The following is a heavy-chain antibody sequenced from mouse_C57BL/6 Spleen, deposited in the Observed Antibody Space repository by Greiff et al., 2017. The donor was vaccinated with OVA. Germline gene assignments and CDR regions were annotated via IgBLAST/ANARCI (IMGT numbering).Heavy chain of an antibody. V-gene: IGHV1-5*01. CDR2: IYPGNSDT. CDR1: GYTFTSYW. D-gene: IGHD2-5*01. J-gene: IGHJ4*01. CDR3: TRSTPYYSNSHYAMDY. Sequence: VQLKQSGPVLARPGASVKMSCKTSGYTFTSYWMHWVKQRPGQGLEWIGAIYPGNSDTSYNQKFKGKAKLTAVTSASTAYMELSSLTNEDSAVYYCTRSTPYYSNSHYAMDYWGQGTSVTVSS.